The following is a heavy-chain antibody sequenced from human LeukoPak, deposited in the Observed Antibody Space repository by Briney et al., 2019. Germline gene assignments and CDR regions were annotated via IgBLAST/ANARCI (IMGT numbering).Heavy chain of an antibody. CDR1: GGSISRYY. CDR3: ARHDYHSGGEFDY. Sequence: ETLSLTCTVSGGSISRYYWSWIRQPPGKGLQWIGFIYYSGSTNYNPSLKSRVTISVDTTKNQFSLKLSSVTAADTAVYYCARHDYHSGGEFDYWGQGTLVTVSS. D-gene: IGHD3-10*01. CDR2: IYYSGST. J-gene: IGHJ4*02. V-gene: IGHV4-59*08.